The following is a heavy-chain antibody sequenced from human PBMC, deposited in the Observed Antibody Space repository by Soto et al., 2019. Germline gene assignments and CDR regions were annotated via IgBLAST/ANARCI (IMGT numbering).Heavy chain of an antibody. V-gene: IGHV1-69*04. CDR1: GGTFSSYT. CDR2: IIPILGIA. Sequence: ASVKVSCKASGGTFSSYTISWVRQAPGQGLEWMGRIIPILGIANYAQKFQGRVTMTRDTSTSTVYMELSSLRSADTAVYYCAREQVVTTYYYGMDVWGQGTTVTVSS. CDR3: AREQVVTTYYYGMDV. D-gene: IGHD4-4*01. J-gene: IGHJ6*02.